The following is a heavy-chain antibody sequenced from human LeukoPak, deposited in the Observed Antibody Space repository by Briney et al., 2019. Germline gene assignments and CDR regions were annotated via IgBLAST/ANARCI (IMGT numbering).Heavy chain of an antibody. V-gene: IGHV3-30*04. Sequence: PGGSLRLSCTVSGFTFNNYAMHWVRQAPGKGLEWVAVISYGGSNKYYADSVKGRFTISRDNSKNTLFLQMNSLGSDDTAVYYCLSGWVELHSDSFDIWGQGTMVTVSS. CDR1: GFTFNNYA. D-gene: IGHD1-7*01. CDR3: LSGWVELHSDSFDI. J-gene: IGHJ3*02. CDR2: ISYGGSNK.